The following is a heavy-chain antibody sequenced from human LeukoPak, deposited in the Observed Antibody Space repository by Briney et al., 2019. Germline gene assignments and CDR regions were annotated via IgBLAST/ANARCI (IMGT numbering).Heavy chain of an antibody. V-gene: IGHV4-59*12. CDR3: ARDNQYYYDFWSGPLGRGAFDI. CDR2: IYYSGST. D-gene: IGHD3-3*01. CDR1: GGSISSYY. Sequence: SETLSLTCTVSGGSISSYYWSWIRQPPGKGLEWIGYIYYSGSTNYNPSLKSRVTISVDTSKNQFSLKLSSVTAADTAVYYCARDNQYYYDFWSGPLGRGAFDIWGQGTMVTVSS. J-gene: IGHJ3*02.